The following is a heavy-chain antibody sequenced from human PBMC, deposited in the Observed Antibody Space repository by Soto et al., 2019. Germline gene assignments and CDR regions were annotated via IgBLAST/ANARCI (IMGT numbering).Heavy chain of an antibody. CDR2: INCNSGGT. J-gene: IGHJ4*02. CDR3: AIEGLGGEKDY. D-gene: IGHD7-27*01. Sequence: QVQLVQSGAEVKKPGASVNVSCKASGYTFTSYYIHWVRQAPGQGLEWMGWINCNSGGTNYAQKFQGRVTVTRDTSISTIYMELSRPRSDDTAVYYCAIEGLGGEKDYWGQGTLVTVSS. V-gene: IGHV1-2*02. CDR1: GYTFTSYY.